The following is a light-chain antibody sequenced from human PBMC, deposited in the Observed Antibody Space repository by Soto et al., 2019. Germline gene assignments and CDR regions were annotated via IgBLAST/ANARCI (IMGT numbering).Light chain of an antibody. CDR1: SSDVGGYNH. CDR3: TSYTSSSTLV. V-gene: IGLV2-14*01. Sequence: QSVLTQPASVSGSPGQSITISCTGTSSDVGGYNHVSWYQQHPGKAPKLMIYEVSNRPSGVSNRFSGSKSGNTASLIISGLQAEDEADYYCTSYTSSSTLVFGTGTKVTVL. J-gene: IGLJ1*01. CDR2: EVS.